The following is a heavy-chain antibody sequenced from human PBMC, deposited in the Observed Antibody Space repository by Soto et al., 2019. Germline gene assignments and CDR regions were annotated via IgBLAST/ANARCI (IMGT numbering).Heavy chain of an antibody. J-gene: IGHJ4*02. V-gene: IGHV3-30*18. CDR1: GFTFRWFG. CDR3: AKGEVRGIIPSYFDY. D-gene: IGHD3-10*01. Sequence: PGGSLRLSCAGSGFTFRWFGMNWVRQAPGKGLEWVARISNDGSNEYYVDSVKGRFTIPRDNSKNTLYPQMDSLRAEDTAVYYCAKGEVRGIIPSYFDYWGLGTLVTVSS. CDR2: ISNDGSNE.